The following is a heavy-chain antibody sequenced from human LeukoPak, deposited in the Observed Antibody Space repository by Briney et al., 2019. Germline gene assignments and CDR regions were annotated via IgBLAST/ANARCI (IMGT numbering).Heavy chain of an antibody. CDR2: ISSSSSYI. D-gene: IGHD6-13*01. CDR1: GFTFSSYS. Sequence: GGSLRLSCAASGFTFSSYSMNWVRQAPGKGLEWVSSISSSSSYIYYADSVKGRFTISRDNAKNSLYLQMNSLRAEDTAVYYCAKTTIRGIAAAGRGGGDYWGQGTLVTVSS. J-gene: IGHJ4*02. CDR3: AKTTIRGIAAAGRGGGDY. V-gene: IGHV3-21*01.